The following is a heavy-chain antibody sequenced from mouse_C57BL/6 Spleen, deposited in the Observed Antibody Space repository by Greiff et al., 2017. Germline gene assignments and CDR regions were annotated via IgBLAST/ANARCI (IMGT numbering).Heavy chain of an antibody. CDR3: ARLGYGKGYFDV. V-gene: IGHV1-52*01. J-gene: IGHJ1*03. CDR2: IDPSDSET. Sequence: QVQLQQSGAELVRPGSSVKLSCKASGYTFTSYWMHWVKQRPIQGLEWIGNIDPSDSETHYNQKFKDKATLTVDKSSSTAYMQLSSLTSEDSAVYYCARLGYGKGYFDVWGTGTTVTVSS. D-gene: IGHD2-1*01. CDR1: GYTFTSYW.